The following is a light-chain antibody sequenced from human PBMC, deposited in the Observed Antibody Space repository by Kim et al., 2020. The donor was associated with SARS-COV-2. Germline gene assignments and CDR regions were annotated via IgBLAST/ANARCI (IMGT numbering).Light chain of an antibody. CDR2: DVT. CDR1: SSDVGSYNY. Sequence: QSALTQPASVSGSPGQSITISCTGTSSDVGSYNYVSWYQQHPDKAPKLLIYDVTKWPSGVSNRFSGSKSGNTASLTISGLQAEDEADYYCSSYTISNTYVCRTGTKVTVL. V-gene: IGLV2-14*01. CDR3: SSYTISNTYV. J-gene: IGLJ1*01.